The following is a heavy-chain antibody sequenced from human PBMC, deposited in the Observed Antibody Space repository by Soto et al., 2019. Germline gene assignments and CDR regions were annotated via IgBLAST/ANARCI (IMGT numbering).Heavy chain of an antibody. CDR2: INGPGSVI. CDR1: GFTFSDYY. Sequence: QMQLVESGGGLVRSGGSLKLSCVASGFTFSDYYMHWMRQAPGKGLEWVSYINGPGSVISYADSVKGRFTISRDNAKNSLFLRLNSLRAEDTALYYCARGKYPGSVDVWGQGAMVTVSS. V-gene: IGHV3-11*01. J-gene: IGHJ3*01. CDR3: ARGKYPGSVDV.